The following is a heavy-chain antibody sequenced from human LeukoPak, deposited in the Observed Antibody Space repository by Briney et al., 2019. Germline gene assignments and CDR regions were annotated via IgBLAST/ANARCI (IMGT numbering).Heavy chain of an antibody. V-gene: IGHV4-59*01. J-gene: IGHJ5*02. CDR3: ARGGEFEPWTREETAWFDP. D-gene: IGHD3-16*01. CDR2: IYYSGST. Sequence: SGPTLVKPSETLSLTCTVSGGSISSYYWSWIRQPPGKGLEWIGYIYYSGSTNYNPSLKSRVTISVDTSKNKFSLKLSSVTAADTAVYYCARGGEFEPWTREETAWFDPWGQGTLVTVSS. CDR1: GGSISSYY.